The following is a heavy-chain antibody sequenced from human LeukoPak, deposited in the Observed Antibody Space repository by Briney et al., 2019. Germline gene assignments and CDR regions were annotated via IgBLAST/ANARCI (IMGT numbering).Heavy chain of an antibody. Sequence: SETLSLTCAVYGGSFSGYFWSWSRQPPGKGLEWVGEINHSGSTNYNPSLKSRVTISVDTSKNQFSLKLSSVTAADTAVYYCARAGWGNDYVWGSYRNNWFDPWGQGTLVTVSS. CDR1: GGSFSGYF. CDR3: ARAGWGNDYVWGSYRNNWFDP. D-gene: IGHD3-16*02. V-gene: IGHV4-34*01. CDR2: INHSGST. J-gene: IGHJ5*02.